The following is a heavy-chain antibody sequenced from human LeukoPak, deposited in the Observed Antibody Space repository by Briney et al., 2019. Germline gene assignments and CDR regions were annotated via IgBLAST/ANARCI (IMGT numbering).Heavy chain of an antibody. Sequence: GGSLRLSCAASGFTVSSNYMSWVRQAPGRGLEWVSVIYSGGSTYYADSVKGRFTISRDNSKNTLYLQMGSVRAEDMAVYYCVRGSGRYPGGLGYFDYWGQGTLVTVSS. CDR1: GFTVSSNY. D-gene: IGHD1-26*01. J-gene: IGHJ4*02. CDR2: IYSGGST. V-gene: IGHV3-66*01. CDR3: VRGSGRYPGGLGYFDY.